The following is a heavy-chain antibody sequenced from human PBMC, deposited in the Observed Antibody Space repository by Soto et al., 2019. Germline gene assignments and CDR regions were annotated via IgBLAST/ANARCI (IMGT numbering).Heavy chain of an antibody. CDR1: RYTFSTSA. Sequence: ASVKVSCRASRYTFSTSAMHWRREAPGQSLEWMGWLHGGKGPTKSPQRFQDIVTITRDASASTAYMEMSSLRSEDTAVYYCARGKGMEEKYYYYGLDIWGQGTTVTVSS. D-gene: IGHD1-1*01. J-gene: IGHJ6*02. CDR2: LHGGKGPT. CDR3: ARGKGMEEKYYYYGLDI. V-gene: IGHV1-3*01.